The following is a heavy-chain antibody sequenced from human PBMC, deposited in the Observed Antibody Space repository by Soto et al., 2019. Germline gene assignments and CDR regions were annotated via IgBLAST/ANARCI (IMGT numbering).Heavy chain of an antibody. CDR1: GFTFSSYC. CDR3: VKGRNWASGSDY. Sequence: GGSLRLSCAASGFTFSSYCMNWVRQAPGKGLEWVSYISYSGSTIYYADSVRGRFTISRDNAENSLYLQMSSLTVEDTAVYYCVKGRNWASGSDYRGQGTLVTVSS. CDR2: ISYSGSTI. V-gene: IGHV3-48*01. D-gene: IGHD7-27*01. J-gene: IGHJ4*02.